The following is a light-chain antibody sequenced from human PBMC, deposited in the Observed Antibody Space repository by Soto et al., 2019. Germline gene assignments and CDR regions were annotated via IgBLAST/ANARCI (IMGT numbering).Light chain of an antibody. V-gene: IGKV1-9*01. CDR1: QGISSY. Sequence: DIQLTQAASFLSASVGDRVTISCRASQGISSYLAWYQQTPGKAPKLLIYASSTLQSGVPSRFSGSGSGTEFTLTIGSLQPEDFATYYCQQLNTFPVTFGQGTRLEIK. CDR2: ASS. J-gene: IGKJ5*01. CDR3: QQLNTFPVT.